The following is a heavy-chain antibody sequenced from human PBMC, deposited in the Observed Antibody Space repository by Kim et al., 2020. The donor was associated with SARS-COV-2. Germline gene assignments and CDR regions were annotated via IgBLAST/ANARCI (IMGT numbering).Heavy chain of an antibody. D-gene: IGHD2-15*01. Sequence: ASVKVSCKASGYTFTSYAMNWVRQAPGQGLEWMGWINTNTGNPTYAQGFTGRFVFSLDTSVSTAYLQISSLKAEDTAVYYCARDWNFDCSGGSCSQGDYWGQGTLVTVSS. J-gene: IGHJ4*02. CDR3: ARDWNFDCSGGSCSQGDY. CDR2: INTNTGNP. CDR1: GYTFTSYA. V-gene: IGHV7-4-1*02.